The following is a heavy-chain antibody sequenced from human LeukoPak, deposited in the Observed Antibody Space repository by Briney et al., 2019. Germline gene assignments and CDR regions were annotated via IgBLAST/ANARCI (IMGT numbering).Heavy chain of an antibody. Sequence: GGSLRLSCTTSGFTFGDYAMSWFRQAPGKGLEWVGFIRSKAYGGTTEYAASVKGRFTISRDDSKSIAYLQMNSLKTEDTAAYYCTSPYTTGYSYDFGYWGQGTLVTVSS. D-gene: IGHD5-18*01. CDR2: IRSKAYGGTT. J-gene: IGHJ4*02. CDR3: TSPYTTGYSYDFGY. V-gene: IGHV3-49*03. CDR1: GFTFGDYA.